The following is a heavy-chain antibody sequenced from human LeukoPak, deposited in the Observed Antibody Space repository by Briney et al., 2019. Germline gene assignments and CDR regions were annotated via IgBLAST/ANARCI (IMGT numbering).Heavy chain of an antibody. D-gene: IGHD2-21*02. CDR2: IIPILGIA. CDR1: GGTFSSYA. V-gene: IGHV1-69*04. J-gene: IGHJ4*02. CDR3: ARDSLFGGGDCYFDY. Sequence: SVKVSCKASGGTFSSYAISWVRQAPGPGLEWMGRIIPILGIANYAQKFQGRVTITADKSTSTAYMELSSLRSEDTAVYYCARDSLFGGGDCYFDYWGQGTLVTVSS.